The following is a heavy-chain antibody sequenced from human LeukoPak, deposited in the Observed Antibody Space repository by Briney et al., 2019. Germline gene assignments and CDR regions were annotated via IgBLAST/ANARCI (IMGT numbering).Heavy chain of an antibody. J-gene: IGHJ4*02. D-gene: IGHD6-13*01. V-gene: IGHV1-46*01. CDR1: GYTFTNYY. CDR3: ARAQSNSWYYFDY. Sequence: ASVKVSCKASGYTFTNYYMHWVRQAPGQGLEWMGIINPSGGSTSYAQNFQGRVTMTRDMSTSTVYMELTSLRSEDTAVYYCARAQSNSWYYFDYWGQGTLVTVSS. CDR2: INPSGGST.